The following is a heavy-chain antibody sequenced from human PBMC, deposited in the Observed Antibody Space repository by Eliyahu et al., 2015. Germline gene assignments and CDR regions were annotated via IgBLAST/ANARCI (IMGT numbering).Heavy chain of an antibody. D-gene: IGHD6-13*01. CDR3: AREVATTGTDIDV. CDR1: GFTFSSHW. Sequence: EVQLVESGGGLVQPGGSLRLSCAASGFTFSSHWMHWVRQVPGKGLVWVSRINPYGTTTGYADSVKGRFTISRDNAKNMLYLQMNSLRDEDTAVYYCAREVATTGTDIDVWGQGTTVTVSS. V-gene: IGHV3-74*01. CDR2: INPYGTTT. J-gene: IGHJ6*02.